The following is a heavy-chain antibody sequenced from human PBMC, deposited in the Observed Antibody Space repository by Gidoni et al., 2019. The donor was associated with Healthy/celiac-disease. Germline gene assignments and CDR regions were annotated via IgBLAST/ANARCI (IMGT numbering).Heavy chain of an antibody. CDR3: SRDGHNYLHWYFDL. J-gene: IGHJ2*01. CDR2: IKSKTDDGTT. V-gene: IGHV3-15*01. CDR1: GFAFSNAW. Sequence: EVQLVESGGGLVKPGGSLRLSCAASGFAFSNAWMSCVRQAPGQGLGWVGSIKSKTDDGTTDYAAPVKGRFTISRDDSKNTLYRQMNSLKTDDTAVYYCSRDGHNYLHWYFDLWGRGTLVTVSS. D-gene: IGHD3-10*01.